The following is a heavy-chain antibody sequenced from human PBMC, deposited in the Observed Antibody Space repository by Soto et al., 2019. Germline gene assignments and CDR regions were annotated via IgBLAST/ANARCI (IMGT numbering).Heavy chain of an antibody. J-gene: IGHJ4*02. CDR1: GYNFSSW. D-gene: IGHD3-22*01. CDR2: IHPGDSDT. Sequence: GESLKISCKGSGYNFSSWIGWVRQMPGKGLEWMGIIHPGDSDTRYSPSFQGQVTMSVDKSTSTAYLQWSSLKASDTAMYYCVRPDSSGYYVNWGQGTLVTVSS. CDR3: VRPDSSGYYVN. V-gene: IGHV5-51*01.